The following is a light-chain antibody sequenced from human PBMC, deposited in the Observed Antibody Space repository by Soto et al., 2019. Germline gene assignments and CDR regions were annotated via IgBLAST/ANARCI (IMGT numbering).Light chain of an antibody. CDR2: EVS. CDR1: SSDVGSHNL. J-gene: IGLJ7*01. Sequence: QSALTQPASVSGSPGQSITISCTGTSSDVGSHNLVSWYQQHPGQAPKLMIYEVSKRPLGVSARFSASKSGNTASLTISGVQAEDEDDYCCYSYGGSRAVFGGGTQLTVL. CDR3: YSYGGSRAV. V-gene: IGLV2-23*02.